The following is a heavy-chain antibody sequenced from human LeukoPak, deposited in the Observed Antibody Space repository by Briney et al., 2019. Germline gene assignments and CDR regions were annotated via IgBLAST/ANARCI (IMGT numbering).Heavy chain of an antibody. CDR2: IIPIFGTA. Sequence: SVKVSCKASGGTFSSYAISWVRQAPGQGLEWMGGIIPIFGTANYAQKFQGRVTITADESTSTAYMELSSLRSEDTAVYYCAREILYGSGSYNLWGQGTLVTVSS. J-gene: IGHJ4*02. V-gene: IGHV1-69*13. CDR1: GGTFSSYA. D-gene: IGHD3-10*01. CDR3: AREILYGSGSYNL.